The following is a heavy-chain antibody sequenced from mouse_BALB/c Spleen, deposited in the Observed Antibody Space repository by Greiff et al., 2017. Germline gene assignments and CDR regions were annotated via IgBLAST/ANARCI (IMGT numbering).Heavy chain of an antibody. CDR1: GFTFSSYA. V-gene: IGHV5-6-5*01. J-gene: IGHJ3*01. Sequence: EVKLVESGGGLVKPGGSLKLSCAASGFTFSSYAMSWVRQTPEKRLEWVASISSGGSTYYPDSVKGRFTISRDNARNILYLQMSSLRSEDTAMYYCARGGGYDVTFAYWGQGTLVTVSA. CDR3: ARGGGYDVTFAY. D-gene: IGHD2-2*01. CDR2: ISSGGST.